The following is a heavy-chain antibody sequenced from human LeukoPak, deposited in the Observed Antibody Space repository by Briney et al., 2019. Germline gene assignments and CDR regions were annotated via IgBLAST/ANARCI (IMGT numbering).Heavy chain of an antibody. CDR1: GGSISSYY. V-gene: IGHV4-59*01. CDR2: IYYSGST. D-gene: IGHD5-18*01. Sequence: SETLSLTCTVSGGSISSYYWSWIRQPPGKGLEWIGYIYYSGSTNYNPSLKSRVTISVDTSKNQFSLKLSSVTAADTAVYYCARGGDTAMVHYYYYYGMDVWGQVTTVTGYS. J-gene: IGHJ6*02. CDR3: ARGGDTAMVHYYYYYGMDV.